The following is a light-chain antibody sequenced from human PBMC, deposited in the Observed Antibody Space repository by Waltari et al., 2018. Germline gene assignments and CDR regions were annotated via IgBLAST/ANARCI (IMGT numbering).Light chain of an antibody. J-gene: IGKJ1*01. CDR3: QQYDNSLPWT. CDR1: QSVSSTY. V-gene: IGKV3-20*01. CDR2: GTS. Sequence: EIVLTQSPGTLSLSPGDRATLSCRASQSVSSTYFAWYQRKPGQAPRLLIYGTSSRATGIPDRFSGSGSGTDFNLTISRLEPEDLAVYYCQQYDNSLPWTFGQGTKVEIK.